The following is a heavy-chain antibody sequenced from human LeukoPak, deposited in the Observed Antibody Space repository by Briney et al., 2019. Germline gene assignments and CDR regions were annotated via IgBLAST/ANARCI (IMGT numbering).Heavy chain of an antibody. D-gene: IGHD6-19*01. CDR2: IFYSGST. Sequence: PSETLSLTCTVSGGSISSYYWSWIRQPPGKGLEWIGCIFYSGSTNYNPSLKSRVTISVDTSKNQFSLKLSSVTAADTAVYYCARRAYSSGWYCFDYWGQGTLVTVSS. CDR1: GGSISSYY. J-gene: IGHJ4*02. CDR3: ARRAYSSGWYCFDY. V-gene: IGHV4-59*08.